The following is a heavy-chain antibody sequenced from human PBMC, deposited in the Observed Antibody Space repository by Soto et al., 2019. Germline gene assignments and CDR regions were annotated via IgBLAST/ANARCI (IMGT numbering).Heavy chain of an antibody. Sequence: ASVKVSCKASGYTFTSYYMHWVRQAPGQGLEWMGIINPSGGSTSYAQKFQGRVTMTRDTSTSTVYMELSSLRSEDTAVYYCARDPPGEYQLRALPHFDYWGQGTLVTVSS. V-gene: IGHV1-46*01. D-gene: IGHD2-2*01. J-gene: IGHJ4*02. CDR2: INPSGGST. CDR1: GYTFTSYY. CDR3: ARDPPGEYQLRALPHFDY.